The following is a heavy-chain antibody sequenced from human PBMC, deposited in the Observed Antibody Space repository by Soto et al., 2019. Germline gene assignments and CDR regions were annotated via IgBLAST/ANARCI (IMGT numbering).Heavy chain of an antibody. CDR1: GGTFSSYA. D-gene: IGHD3-22*01. Sequence: SVKVSCKASGGTFSSYAISWLRQAPGQGLEWMGGIIPIFGTANYAQKFQGRGTITADESTSTAYMELSSLRSEDTAVYYCARDGEVKYYDRSGYYYFQHSGQGTMVTVSS. J-gene: IGHJ1*01. V-gene: IGHV1-69*13. CDR2: IIPIFGTA. CDR3: ARDGEVKYYDRSGYYYFQH.